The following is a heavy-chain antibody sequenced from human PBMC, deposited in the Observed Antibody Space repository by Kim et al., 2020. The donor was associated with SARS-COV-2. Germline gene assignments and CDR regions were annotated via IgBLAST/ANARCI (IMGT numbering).Heavy chain of an antibody. V-gene: IGHV3-11*01. Sequence: ADSVKVRFSISRDNANKSLSLQMNSLKPEDTAVYYCVREPSNWGQGTLVTVSS. CDR3: VREPSN. D-gene: IGHD6-6*01. J-gene: IGHJ4*02.